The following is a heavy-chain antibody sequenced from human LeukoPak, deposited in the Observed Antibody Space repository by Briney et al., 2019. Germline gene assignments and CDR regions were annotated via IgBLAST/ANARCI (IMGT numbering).Heavy chain of an antibody. V-gene: IGHV1-2*02. CDR1: GYSFTDYY. D-gene: IGHD4-17*01. CDR3: AREETDTVITEEGYWFDP. Sequence: GASVKVSCKSSGYSFTDYYMHWVRQAPGQGLEWMGWINPNSGGTNYAQKFQGRVTMTRDTSISTAYMELSRLRSDDTAVYYCAREETDTVITEEGYWFDPWGQGTLVTVSS. CDR2: INPNSGGT. J-gene: IGHJ5*02.